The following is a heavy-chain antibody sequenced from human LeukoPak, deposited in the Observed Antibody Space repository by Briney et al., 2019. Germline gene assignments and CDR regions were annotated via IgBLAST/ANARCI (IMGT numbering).Heavy chain of an antibody. CDR1: GYTFTDYY. CDR2: INPNSGGT. CDR3: ARGTPAPWYYYDSSGYSTPDY. D-gene: IGHD3-22*01. V-gene: IGHV1-2*02. J-gene: IGHJ4*02. Sequence: ASVKVSCKASGYTFTDYYMHWVRQAPGQGLEWMGWINPNSGGTNYAQKFQGRVTMTRDTSISTAYMELSRLRSDDTAVYYCARGTPAPWYYYDSSGYSTPDYWGQGTLVTVSS.